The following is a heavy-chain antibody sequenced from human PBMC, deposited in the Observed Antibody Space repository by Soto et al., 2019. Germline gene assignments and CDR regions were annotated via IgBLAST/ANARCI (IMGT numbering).Heavy chain of an antibody. CDR1: SDSISSYY. CDR2: TDYSWNT. J-gene: IGHJ4*02. CDR3: ARAVGDPLYYLDY. V-gene: IGHV4-59*08. D-gene: IGHD6-19*01. Sequence: QVQLQESGPGLVRPSETLSLTCTVSSDSISSYYWIWIRQSPGKGLEWIVYTDYSWNTNYNSSLKSRVTISGDTSKNQFSLRLSSVTAADTAVYYCARAVGDPLYYLDYWGQGTLVTVSS.